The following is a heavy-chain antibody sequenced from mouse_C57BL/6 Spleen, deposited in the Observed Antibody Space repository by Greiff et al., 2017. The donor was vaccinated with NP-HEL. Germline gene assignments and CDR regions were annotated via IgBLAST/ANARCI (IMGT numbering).Heavy chain of an antibody. CDR3: AREAYDSYAMDY. Sequence: QLQQSGPGMVKPSQSLSLTCTVTGYSITSGYDWHWIRHFPGNKLEWMGYISYSGSTNYNPSLKSRISITHDTSKNHFFLKLNSVTTEDTATYYCAREAYDSYAMDYWGQGTSVTVSS. J-gene: IGHJ4*01. D-gene: IGHD6-5*01. CDR1: GYSITSGYD. V-gene: IGHV3-1*01. CDR2: ISYSGST.